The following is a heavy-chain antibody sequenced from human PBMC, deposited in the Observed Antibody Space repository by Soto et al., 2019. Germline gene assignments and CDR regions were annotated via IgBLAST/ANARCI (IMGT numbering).Heavy chain of an antibody. CDR2: ILPVFRIV. CDR1: GGTFNTYP. V-gene: IGHV1-69*01. J-gene: IGHJ6*01. Sequence: QVQLEQSGAEVKKPGSSVKVSCQTSGGTFNTYPISWMRQAPGQGLEWLVGILPVFRIVNYAQQVQDRLNLTADESTTSVYMELSRLTSEDTAVYFCARPHLRGRHYAFRSAPTASLYHYGLGVWGQGTTVIVSS. D-gene: IGHD3-3*01. CDR3: ARPHLRGRHYAFRSAPTASLYHYGLGV.